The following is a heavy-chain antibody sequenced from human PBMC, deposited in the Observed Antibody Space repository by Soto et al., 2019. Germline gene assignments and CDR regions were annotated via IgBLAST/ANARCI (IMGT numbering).Heavy chain of an antibody. CDR2: INHSGSA. CDR1: GGSFSGYY. CDR3: ARVVRYCTNGVCYSRQPYDYYGMDV. J-gene: IGHJ6*02. Sequence: PWESLSLTFAVYGGSFSGYYSRWIRQPPGKVLPWIGYINHSGSANCNPSLPSRVTIYSDTSKNQFSLKLSSVTAADAAVYYCARVVRYCTNGVCYSRQPYDYYGMDVWGQGTTVTVSS. D-gene: IGHD2-8*01. V-gene: IGHV4-34*01.